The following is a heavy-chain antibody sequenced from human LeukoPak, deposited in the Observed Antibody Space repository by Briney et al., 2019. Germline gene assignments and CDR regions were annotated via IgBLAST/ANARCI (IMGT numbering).Heavy chain of an antibody. CDR2: ISAYNGNT. J-gene: IGHJ4*02. D-gene: IGHD5-18*01. CDR3: ASTAGYSYGQYYFDH. Sequence: ASVKVSCKASGYTFTSYGISWVRQAPGQGLEWMGWISAYNGNTNYAQKLQGRVTMTTDTSTSTAYRELRSLRSDDTAVYYCASTAGYSYGQYYFDHWGQGTLVTVSS. CDR1: GYTFTSYG. V-gene: IGHV1-18*04.